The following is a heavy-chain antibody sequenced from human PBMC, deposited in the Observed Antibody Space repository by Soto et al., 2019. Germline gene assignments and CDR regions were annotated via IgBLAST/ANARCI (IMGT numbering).Heavy chain of an antibody. V-gene: IGHV4-39*01. J-gene: IGHJ6*03. CDR1: GGSISSSSYY. D-gene: IGHD2-15*01. CDR2: IYYSGST. CDR3: ARGADSRYCSGGSCYSIGFYYSYYYMDI. Sequence: SFTCTVSGGSISSSSYYWGWIRQPPGKGLEWIGSIYYSGSTYYNPSLKSRVTISVDTSKNQFSLKLSSVTAADTAVYYCARGADSRYCSGGSCYSIGFYYSYYYMDIWGKGTTVTVSS.